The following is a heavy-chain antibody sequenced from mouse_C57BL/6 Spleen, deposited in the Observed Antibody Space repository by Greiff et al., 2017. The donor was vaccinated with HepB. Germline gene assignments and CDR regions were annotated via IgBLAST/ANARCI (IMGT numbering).Heavy chain of an antibody. CDR2: IDPENGDT. CDR3: TYYYGSAY. CDR1: GFNIKDDY. Sequence: VQLKESGAELVRPGASVKLSCTASGFNIKDDYMHWVKQRPEQGLEWIGWIDPENGDTEYASKFQGKATITADTSSNTAYLQLSSLTSEDTAVYYCTYYYGSAYWGQGTLVTVSA. J-gene: IGHJ3*01. D-gene: IGHD1-1*01. V-gene: IGHV14-4*01.